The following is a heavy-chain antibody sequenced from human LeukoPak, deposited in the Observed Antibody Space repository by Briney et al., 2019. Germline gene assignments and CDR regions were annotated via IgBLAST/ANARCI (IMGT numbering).Heavy chain of an antibody. J-gene: IGHJ4*02. D-gene: IGHD6-19*01. CDR2: ISYDGSNK. V-gene: IGHV3-30*18. Sequence: GGSLRLSCAASGFTFSSYGMHWVRQAPGKGLEWVAVISYDGSNKYYADSVKGRFTISRDNSKNTLYLQMNSLRAEDTAVYYCAKAPGGYSSGFDYWGQETLGTVSS. CDR1: GFTFSSYG. CDR3: AKAPGGYSSGFDY.